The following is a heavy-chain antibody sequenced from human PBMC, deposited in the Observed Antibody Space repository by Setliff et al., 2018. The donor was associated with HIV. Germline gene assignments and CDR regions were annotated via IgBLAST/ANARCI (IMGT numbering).Heavy chain of an antibody. CDR3: ARQTLGYCSGGSCYGGAFDI. Sequence: GESLKISCKGSGYSFNSYWIGWVRQMPGKGLEWMGIIHPGDSDTRYSPSFQGQVTISADKSISTAYLQWSGLKASDTAMYYCARQTLGYCSGGSCYGGAFDIWGQGTMVTVSS. CDR1: GYSFNSYW. J-gene: IGHJ3*02. CDR2: IHPGDSDT. V-gene: IGHV5-51*01. D-gene: IGHD2-15*01.